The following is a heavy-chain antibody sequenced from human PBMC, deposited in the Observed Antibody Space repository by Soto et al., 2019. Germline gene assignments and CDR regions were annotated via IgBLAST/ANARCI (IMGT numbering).Heavy chain of an antibody. J-gene: IGHJ4*02. CDR1: GFTFSSYS. CDR2: ISSSSSYI. Sequence: EVQLVESGGGLVKPGGSLRLSCAASGFTFSSYSMNWVRQAPGKGLEWVSSISSSSSYIYYADSVKGRFTISRDNAKNSLYLQMNSLRAEDTAVYYCARESGSYLLGLDYWGQGTLFTVAS. CDR3: ARESGSYLLGLDY. D-gene: IGHD1-26*01. V-gene: IGHV3-21*01.